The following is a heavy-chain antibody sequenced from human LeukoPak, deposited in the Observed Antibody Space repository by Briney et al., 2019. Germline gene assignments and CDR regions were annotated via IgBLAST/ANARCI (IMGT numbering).Heavy chain of an antibody. Sequence: GGSLRLSCAASGFSVSSNYMSWVRQAPGKGLEWVSVLYSGGNTHYADSVNGRFTISRDNSKNTLYLQMNSLRAEDTAVYYCARRYCSTCPTGHAFDLWGQGTMVTVSS. D-gene: IGHD2-2*01. CDR3: ARRYCSTCPTGHAFDL. CDR2: LYSGGNT. V-gene: IGHV3-53*01. J-gene: IGHJ3*01. CDR1: GFSVSSNY.